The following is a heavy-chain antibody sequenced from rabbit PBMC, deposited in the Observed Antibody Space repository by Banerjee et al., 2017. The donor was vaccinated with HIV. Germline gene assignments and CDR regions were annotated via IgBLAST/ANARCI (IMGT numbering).Heavy chain of an antibody. D-gene: IGHD2-1*01. CDR2: IWTGSGST. CDR3: ARDRDDDYGDYYFNL. Sequence: QEQLEESGGGLVKPEGSLTLSCKASGFDFSSYYMSWVRQAPGKGLEWIGCIWTGSGSTYYASWAKGRSTISKSSSTTVTLQLTSLTAADTATYFCARDRDDDYGDYYFNLWGPGTLVTVS. CDR1: GFDFSSYYM. V-gene: IGHV1S45*01. J-gene: IGHJ4*01.